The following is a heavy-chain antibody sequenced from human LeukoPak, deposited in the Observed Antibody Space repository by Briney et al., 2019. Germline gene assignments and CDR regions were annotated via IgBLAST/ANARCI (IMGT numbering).Heavy chain of an antibody. D-gene: IGHD1-26*01. CDR3: VRTALLGGHDAFDI. J-gene: IGHJ3*02. Sequence: GGSLRLSCAASGFTFSTYAMHWVRQAPGKGLEWVAVILSDGSKKFYADSVKDRLTVSRDNSRNTLYLQVNSLRAEDTAVYYCVRTALLGGHDAFDIWGQGTMVTVSS. CDR1: GFTFSTYA. CDR2: ILSDGSKK. V-gene: IGHV3-30*04.